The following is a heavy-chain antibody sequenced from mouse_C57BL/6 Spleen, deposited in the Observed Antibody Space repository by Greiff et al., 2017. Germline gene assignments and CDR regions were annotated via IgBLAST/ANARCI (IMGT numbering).Heavy chain of an antibody. D-gene: IGHD4-1*01. Sequence: QVQLQQPGAELVKPGASVKLSCKASGYTFTSYWMHWVKPRPGQGLEWIGMIHPTSGSTNYNEKFKSKATLTVDKSSSTAYMQLSSLTSEDSAVYYCARRDWDYFDYWGQGTTRTVSS. CDR2: IHPTSGST. V-gene: IGHV1-64*01. CDR1: GYTFTSYW. J-gene: IGHJ2*01. CDR3: ARRDWDYFDY.